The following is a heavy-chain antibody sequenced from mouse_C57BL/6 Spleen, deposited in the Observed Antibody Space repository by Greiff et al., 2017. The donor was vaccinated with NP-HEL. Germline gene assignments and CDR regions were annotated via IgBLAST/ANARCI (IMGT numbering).Heavy chain of an antibody. D-gene: IGHD1-1*01. Sequence: QVQLKQSGAELARPGASVKLSCKASGYTFTSYGISWVKQRTGQGLEWIGEIYPRSGNTYYNEKFKGKATLTADKSSSTAYMELRSRTSEDSAVYFCARSTTVVATEYFDVWGTGTTVTVSS. J-gene: IGHJ1*03. CDR1: GYTFTSYG. CDR2: IYPRSGNT. CDR3: ARSTTVVATEYFDV. V-gene: IGHV1-81*01.